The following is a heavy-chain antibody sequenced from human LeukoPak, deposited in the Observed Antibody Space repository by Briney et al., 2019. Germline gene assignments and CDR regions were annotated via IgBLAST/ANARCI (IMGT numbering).Heavy chain of an antibody. CDR2: INPNSGGT. CDR1: GYTFTGYY. CDR3: ARDESTGTFIY. J-gene: IGHJ4*02. V-gene: IGHV1-2*06. D-gene: IGHD1-1*01. Sequence: GASAKVSCKASGYTFTGYYMHWVRQAPGQGLEWMGRINPNSGGTNYAQKFQGRVTMTRDTSISTAYMELSRLRSDDTAVYYCARDESTGTFIYWGQGTLVTVSS.